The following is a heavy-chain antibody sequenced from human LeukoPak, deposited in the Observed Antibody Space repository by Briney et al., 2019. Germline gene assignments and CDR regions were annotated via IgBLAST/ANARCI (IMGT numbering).Heavy chain of an antibody. J-gene: IGHJ5*02. CDR1: GYTFTGYY. D-gene: IGHD3-22*01. Sequence: GASVKVSCKASGYTFTGYYMHWVRQAPGQGLEWMGWINPNSGGTNYAQKFQGRVTMTRDTSISTAYMELSRLRSDDTAVYYCARGGRGSSGYYYPYNWFDPWGQGTLVTVSS. V-gene: IGHV1-2*02. CDR3: ARGGRGSSGYYYPYNWFDP. CDR2: INPNSGGT.